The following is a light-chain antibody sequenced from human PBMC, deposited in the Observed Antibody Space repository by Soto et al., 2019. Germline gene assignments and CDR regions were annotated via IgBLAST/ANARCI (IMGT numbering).Light chain of an antibody. CDR2: GAS. J-gene: IGKJ1*01. Sequence: EIVLTQSPGSLSLSPGERATLSCRASQRVSSTFFAWYQQRPGQAPTLLMYGASSRATGIPERFSGSGSGTDFTVTIGRLEPEDFAVYYCQQFDSSVTFGQGTKVEIK. CDR3: QQFDSSVT. CDR1: QRVSSTF. V-gene: IGKV3-20*01.